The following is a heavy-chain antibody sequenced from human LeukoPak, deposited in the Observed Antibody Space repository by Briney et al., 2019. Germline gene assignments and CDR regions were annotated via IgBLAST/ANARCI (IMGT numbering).Heavy chain of an antibody. V-gene: IGHV1-18*01. CDR2: ISGYNGDT. CDR3: ARRSDQYSYGRSFDY. J-gene: IGHJ4*02. D-gene: IGHD5-18*01. CDR1: GGTFSSYA. Sequence: ASVKVSCKASGGTFSSYAISWVRQAPGQGLEWMGWISGYNGDTNYAQKFQGRVTMTTDTSTNTAYMDLRRLRSDDTAVYYCARRSDQYSYGRSFDYWGQGTLVTVSS.